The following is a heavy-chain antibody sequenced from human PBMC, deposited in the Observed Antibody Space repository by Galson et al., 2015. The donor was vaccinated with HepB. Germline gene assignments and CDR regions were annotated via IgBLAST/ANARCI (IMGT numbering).Heavy chain of an antibody. D-gene: IGHD6-19*01. CDR2: IDPSNSYS. Sequence: QSGAEVKKPGESLRISCEASGYKFSSYSITWVRQMPEKGLEWMGRIDPSNSYSNYSPSFQGHVTMSVDTSINTAYLQCSSLKASDTATYYCARQGSGWYSGGNWFDCWGQGTQVTVS. J-gene: IGHJ5*01. V-gene: IGHV5-10-1*01. CDR1: GYKFSSYS. CDR3: ARQGSGWYSGGNWFDC.